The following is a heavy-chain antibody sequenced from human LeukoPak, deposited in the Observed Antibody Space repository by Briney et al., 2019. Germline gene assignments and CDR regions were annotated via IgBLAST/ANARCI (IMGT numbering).Heavy chain of an antibody. CDR1: GYTFTDYY. D-gene: IGHD2-15*01. CDR2: LDPEDGET. Sequence: GASVKVSCKASGYTFTDYYMHWVQQAPGKGLEWMGRLDPEDGETIYAEKFQGRVTITADTSTDTAYMELSSLRSEDTAVYYCAASHVGWYWFDPWGQGTLVTVSS. V-gene: IGHV1-69-2*01. J-gene: IGHJ5*02. CDR3: AASHVGWYWFDP.